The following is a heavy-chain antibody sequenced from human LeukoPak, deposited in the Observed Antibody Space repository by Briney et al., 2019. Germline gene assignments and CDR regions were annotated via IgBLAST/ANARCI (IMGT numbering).Heavy chain of an antibody. D-gene: IGHD5-18*01. V-gene: IGHV4-61*02. CDR2: IYTSGST. Sequence: SETLSLTCTVSGGSISSGSYYWSWIRQPAGKGLEWTGRIYTSGSTNYNSSLKSRVTISVDTSKNQFSLKLSSVTAADTAVYYCARERGDTAMVKWSNFDYWGQGTLVTVSS. CDR3: ARERGDTAMVKWSNFDY. CDR1: GGSISSGSYY. J-gene: IGHJ4*02.